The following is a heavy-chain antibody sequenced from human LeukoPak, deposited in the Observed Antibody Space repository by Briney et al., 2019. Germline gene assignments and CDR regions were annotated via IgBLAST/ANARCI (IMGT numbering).Heavy chain of an antibody. Sequence: GPLRLSCAASGFTVSSNYMSWVRQAPGKGLEWVSVIYSGGSTYYADSAKGRFTISRHNSKNTLYLQMNSLRAEDTAVYYCARELVVAPSDAFDIWGQGTMVTVSS. CDR2: IYSGGST. J-gene: IGHJ3*02. D-gene: IGHD2-15*01. CDR3: ARELVVAPSDAFDI. CDR1: GFTVSSNY. V-gene: IGHV3-53*04.